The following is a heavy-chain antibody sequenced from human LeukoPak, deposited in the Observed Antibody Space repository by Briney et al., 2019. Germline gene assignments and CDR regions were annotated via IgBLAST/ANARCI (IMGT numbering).Heavy chain of an antibody. CDR1: GYTFTSYG. Sequence: ASVKVSCKASGYTFTSYGISWVRQAPGQGLEWMGWISAYNGNTNYAQKIQGRVTMTTDTSTSTAYMELRSLRSDDTAVYYCARDRATGPATAILDYYGMDVWGKGTTVTVSS. D-gene: IGHD2-2*02. CDR3: ARDRATGPATAILDYYGMDV. J-gene: IGHJ6*04. V-gene: IGHV1-18*04. CDR2: ISAYNGNT.